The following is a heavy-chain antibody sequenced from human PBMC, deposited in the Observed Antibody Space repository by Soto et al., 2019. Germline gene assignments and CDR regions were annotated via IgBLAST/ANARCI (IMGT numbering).Heavy chain of an antibody. D-gene: IGHD6-13*01. CDR2: ISSSSSYI. CDR1: GFTFSSYS. V-gene: IGHV3-21*01. CDR3: ARDISSSSWYGDAFDI. J-gene: IGHJ3*02. Sequence: PGGSLRLSCAASGFTFSSYSMNWVRQAPGKGLEWVSSISSSSSYIYYADSVKGRFTISRDNAKNSLYLQMNSLRAEDTAVYYCARDISSSSWYGDAFDIWGQGTMVTV.